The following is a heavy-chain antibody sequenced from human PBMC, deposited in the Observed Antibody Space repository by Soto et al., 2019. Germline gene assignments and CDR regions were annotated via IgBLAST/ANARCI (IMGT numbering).Heavy chain of an antibody. CDR3: AQSDVPQSASSAYFYDP. Sequence: EVQLLQSGGGLVQPGGSLTLSCGVSGFPFAPSTMSWVRQAPGKGLEWVPTISVSVGSTYSADSVQGRFTVSSDTSDKTLFLRMTRLSADDTAVYICAQSDVPQSASSAYFYDPWGRGDLVTASP. D-gene: IGHD2-21*01. J-gene: IGHJ5*02. V-gene: IGHV3-23*01. CDR2: ISVSVGST. CDR1: GFPFAPST.